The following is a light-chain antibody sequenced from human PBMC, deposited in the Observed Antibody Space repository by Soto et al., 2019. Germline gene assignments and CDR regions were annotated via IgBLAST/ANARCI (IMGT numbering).Light chain of an antibody. CDR3: SSYAGSNNFV. V-gene: IGLV2-8*01. CDR2: EVS. Sequence: QSVLTQPPSASGSPGQSVTISCTGTSSDVGGYDYVSWYQQHPGTAPKLIIYEVSKRPSGVPDRFSGSKSGNTASLTVSGLQAEDGADYYCSSYAGSNNFVFGTGTKLTVL. J-gene: IGLJ1*01. CDR1: SSDVGGYDY.